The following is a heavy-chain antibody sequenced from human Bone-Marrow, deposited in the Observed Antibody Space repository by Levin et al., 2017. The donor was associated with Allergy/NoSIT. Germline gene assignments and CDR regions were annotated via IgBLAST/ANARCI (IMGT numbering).Heavy chain of an antibody. CDR2: ITGSGSTT. D-gene: IGHD6-19*01. Sequence: GGSLRLSCAASAFTFTSYAMSWVRQAPGNGLEWVSTITGSGSTTYYADSVKGRFTISRDNSENTLYLQMKSLRAEDTAVYYCASGGWYGDDYWGQGTLVTVSS. V-gene: IGHV3-23*01. CDR1: AFTFTSYA. J-gene: IGHJ4*02. CDR3: ASGGWYGDDY.